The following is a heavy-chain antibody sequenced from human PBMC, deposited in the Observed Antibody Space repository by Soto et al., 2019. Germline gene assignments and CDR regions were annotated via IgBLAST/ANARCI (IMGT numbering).Heavy chain of an antibody. CDR1: GFTFSSYA. CDR2: ISGSGGST. D-gene: IGHD6-13*01. Sequence: SGGSLRLSCAASGFTFSSYAMSWVRQAPGKGLEWVSAISGSGGSTYYADSVKGRFTISRDNSKNTLYLQMNSLRAEDTAVYYCAKDRGSSSWAYYFDYWGQGTLVTVYS. CDR3: AKDRGSSSWAYYFDY. V-gene: IGHV3-23*01. J-gene: IGHJ4*02.